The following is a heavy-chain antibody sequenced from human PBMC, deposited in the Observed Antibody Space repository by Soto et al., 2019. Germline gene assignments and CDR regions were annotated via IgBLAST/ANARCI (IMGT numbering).Heavy chain of an antibody. CDR1: GGTFSSYA. CDR2: IIPIFGTA. D-gene: IGHD1-26*01. Sequence: SVKVSCKASGGTFSSYAISWVRQAPGQGLEWMGGIIPIFGTANYAQKFQGRVTITADESTSTAYMELSSLRSEDTAVYYCAREVDGINWFDPWGQGTLVTVSS. V-gene: IGHV1-69*13. CDR3: AREVDGINWFDP. J-gene: IGHJ5*02.